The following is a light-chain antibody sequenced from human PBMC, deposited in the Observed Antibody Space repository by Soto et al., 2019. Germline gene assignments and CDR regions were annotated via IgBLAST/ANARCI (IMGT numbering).Light chain of an antibody. CDR1: SSDVGEENY. J-gene: IGLJ2*01. CDR2: EVS. Sequence: QSALTQPPSASGSPGQSVTITCSGTSSDVGEENYVSWYQQHPGKVPKLILYEVSKRPSGVPDRFSGSRSGNTASLTVSGVQAWDEADYYCSSFAGSPVVFGGGTKLTVL. V-gene: IGLV2-8*01. CDR3: SSFAGSPVV.